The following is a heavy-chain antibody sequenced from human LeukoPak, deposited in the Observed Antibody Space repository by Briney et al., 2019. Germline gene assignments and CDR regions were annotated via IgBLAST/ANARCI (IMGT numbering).Heavy chain of an antibody. D-gene: IGHD2-15*01. V-gene: IGHV3-20*04. J-gene: IGHJ4*02. CDR1: GFTFDDYG. CDR3: ARDKGGYCSGGSCYRYDHFDY. CDR2: INWNGGST. Sequence: GGSLRLSCAASGFTFDDYGMSWVRQAPGKGLEGVSGINWNGGSTGYSDSVKGRFTISRDKAKNSLYLQMNSLRAEDTALYYCARDKGGYCSGGSCYRYDHFDYWGQGTLVTVSS.